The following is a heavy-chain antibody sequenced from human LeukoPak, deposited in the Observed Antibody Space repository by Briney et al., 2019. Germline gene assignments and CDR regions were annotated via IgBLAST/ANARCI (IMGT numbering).Heavy chain of an antibody. V-gene: IGHV3-23*01. CDR3: AKVGWSGSSGPRRYFDL. J-gene: IGHJ2*01. D-gene: IGHD6-19*01. Sequence: GGSLRLSCAASGFTFSSYAMSWVRQAPGKGLEWVSAISGSGGSTYCADSVKGRFTISRDNSKNTLYLQMNSLRAEDTAVYYCAKVGWSGSSGPRRYFDLWGRGTLVTVSS. CDR2: ISGSGGST. CDR1: GFTFSSYA.